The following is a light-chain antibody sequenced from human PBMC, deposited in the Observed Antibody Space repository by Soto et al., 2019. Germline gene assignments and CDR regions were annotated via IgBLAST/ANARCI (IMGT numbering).Light chain of an antibody. J-gene: IGKJ4*01. CDR1: QSVSSY. CDR2: TAS. V-gene: IGKV3-20*01. Sequence: EVVLTQSPATLSLSPWERATLSCRASQSVSSYLAWYQQNPGQAPRLLIHTASSRATGIPDRFSGIGYGTDFTLTISGLEPEDFAVYFCQQYGSSPLTFGGGTKVDIK. CDR3: QQYGSSPLT.